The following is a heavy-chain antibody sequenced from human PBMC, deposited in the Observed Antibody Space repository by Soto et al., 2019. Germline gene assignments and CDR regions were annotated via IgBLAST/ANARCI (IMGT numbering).Heavy chain of an antibody. J-gene: IGHJ4*02. V-gene: IGHV4-31*03. CDR1: GGSISSGGYY. CDR2: IFYSGST. Sequence: PSETLSLTCTVSGGSISSGGYYWTCIRQHPGKGLEWIGHIFYSGSTDYSPSLRSRLTISVDTSKNQFSLQLSSVPGAATAVYYCVRDRYDSTPSTFDSWGKGTLVTASS. CDR3: VRDRYDSTPSTFDS. D-gene: IGHD3-22*01.